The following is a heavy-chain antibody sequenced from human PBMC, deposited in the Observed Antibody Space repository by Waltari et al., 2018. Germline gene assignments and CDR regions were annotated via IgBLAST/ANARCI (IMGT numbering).Heavy chain of an antibody. CDR1: GGTFNTHS. CDR3: ARGRGYSGYDSRFDY. V-gene: IGHV1-69*01. D-gene: IGHD5-12*01. J-gene: IGHJ4*02. Sequence: QVQLVQSGAEVQQPGSSVKVSCKTSGGTFNTHSINWVRQAPGQGPEWMGGIIPIFVTPNYAQKFQGRLKLTADESTNTAYMELNSLTSEDTAVYFCARGRGYSGYDSRFDYWGQGTSVSVSS. CDR2: IIPIFVTP.